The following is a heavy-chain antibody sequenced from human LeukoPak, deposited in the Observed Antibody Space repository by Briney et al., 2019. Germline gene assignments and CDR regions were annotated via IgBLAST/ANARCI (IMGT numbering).Heavy chain of an antibody. Sequence: SETLSLTCTVSGGSLSPYYWTWIRQPPGKGLEWIGYIYHTGTARYNPSLNSRVTISVETSKNQFSLRLNSVTAADTAIYYCARLDSGDHGNIPHWGQGTLVTVSS. V-gene: IGHV4-59*08. J-gene: IGHJ1*01. D-gene: IGHD1-26*01. CDR1: GGSLSPYY. CDR2: IYHTGTA. CDR3: ARLDSGDHGNIPH.